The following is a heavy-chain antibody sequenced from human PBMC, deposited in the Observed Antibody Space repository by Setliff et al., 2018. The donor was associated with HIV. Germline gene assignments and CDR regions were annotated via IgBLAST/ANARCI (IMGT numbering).Heavy chain of an antibody. CDR2: IYYSGST. Sequence: SETLSLTCAVYGRSFSGYYWSWIRQHPGKGLEWIGYIYYSGSTYYNPSLKSRVTISVDTSRNQFSLKLSSVTAADTAVYYCARDRSDYYNLPGYFDHWGQGTPVTVSS. J-gene: IGHJ4*02. D-gene: IGHD3-3*01. CDR1: GRSFSGYY. CDR3: ARDRSDYYNLPGYFDH. V-gene: IGHV4-31*11.